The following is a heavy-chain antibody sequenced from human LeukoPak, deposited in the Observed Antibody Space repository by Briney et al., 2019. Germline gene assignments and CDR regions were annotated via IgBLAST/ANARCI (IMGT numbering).Heavy chain of an antibody. CDR1: GGTFSSYA. D-gene: IGHD3-22*01. CDR3: ARELRPYYYDSSGYWDN. V-gene: IGHV1-69*13. J-gene: IGHJ4*02. Sequence: SVKVSFKASGGTFSSYAISWVRQAPGQGLEWMGGVIPIFGTANYAQKFQGRVTITADESTSTAYMKLSSLRSEDTAVYYCARELRPYYYDSSGYWDNWGQGTLVTVSS. CDR2: VIPIFGTA.